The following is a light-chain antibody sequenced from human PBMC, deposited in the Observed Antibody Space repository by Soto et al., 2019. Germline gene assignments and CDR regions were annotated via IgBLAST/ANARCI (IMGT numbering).Light chain of an antibody. CDR1: QSVSSIY. CDR3: QQYGGSPPYT. J-gene: IGKJ2*01. Sequence: EIVLTQSPGPLSLSPGERATLSCRASQSVSSIYLAWYQQKPGQAPRLLIYRASSRATGIPDRFSGSGSGTDFTLTISRLEPEDFALYYCQQYGGSPPYTFGQGTKLEIK. CDR2: RAS. V-gene: IGKV3-20*01.